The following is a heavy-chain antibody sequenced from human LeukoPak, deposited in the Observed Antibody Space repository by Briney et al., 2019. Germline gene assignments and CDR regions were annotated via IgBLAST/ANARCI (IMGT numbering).Heavy chain of an antibody. V-gene: IGHV1-18*01. CDR2: ISGYNGNT. CDR1: GYTFTSYG. Sequence: ASVKVSCKASGYTFTSYGINWVRQAPGQGLEWMGWISGYNGNTIYAENVQGRVTMTTDTSTSTAYIELGSLRSDDTAVFYCARVVTERQWLVPEGAFDIWGQGTMVTVSS. CDR3: ARVVTERQWLVPEGAFDI. J-gene: IGHJ3*02. D-gene: IGHD6-19*01.